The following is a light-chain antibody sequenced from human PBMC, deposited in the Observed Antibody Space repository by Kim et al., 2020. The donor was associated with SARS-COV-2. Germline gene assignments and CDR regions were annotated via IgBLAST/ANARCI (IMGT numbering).Light chain of an antibody. J-gene: IGLJ2*01. CDR2: GKN. V-gene: IGLV3-19*01. CDR1: SLRSYY. CDR3: NSRGSNDNVL. Sequence: VALGQTVRITCQGDSLRSYYATWYQQKTGQAPIVGIYGKNNRPSGIPDRFSGSSSGDTASLTITGTQAGDEADYYCNSRGSNDNVLFGGGTQLTVL.